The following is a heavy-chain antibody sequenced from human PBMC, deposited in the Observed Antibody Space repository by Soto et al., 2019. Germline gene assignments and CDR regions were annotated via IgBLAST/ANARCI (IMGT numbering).Heavy chain of an antibody. CDR2: MTSDSKTI. CDR1: GFNFNIYS. J-gene: IGHJ3*01. D-gene: IGHD3-10*01. CDR3: TRGVSYGFEF. V-gene: IGHV3-48*01. Sequence: GGSLRLSCAASGFNFNIYSMNWVRQAPGKGLEWVSYMTSDSKTIHYADSVKGRFTISRENAKNSVFLQMNSLRGEDTAVYYCTRGVSYGFEFWGQGTMVTVS.